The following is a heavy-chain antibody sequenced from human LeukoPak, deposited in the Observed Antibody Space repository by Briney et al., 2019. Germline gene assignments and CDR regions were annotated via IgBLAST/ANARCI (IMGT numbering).Heavy chain of an antibody. CDR2: ISYDGSNK. CDR1: GFTSSSYG. V-gene: IGHV3-30*18. CDR3: AKDFTRAYSYGYGGGDYFDY. Sequence: PGGSLRLSCAASGFTSSSYGMHWVRQAPGKGLEWVAVISYDGSNKYYADSVKGRFTISRDNSKNTLYLQMNSLRAEDTAVYYCAKDFTRAYSYGYGGGDYFDYWGQGTLVTVSS. J-gene: IGHJ4*02. D-gene: IGHD5-18*01.